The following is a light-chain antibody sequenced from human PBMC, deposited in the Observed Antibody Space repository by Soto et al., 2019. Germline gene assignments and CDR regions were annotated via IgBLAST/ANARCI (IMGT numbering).Light chain of an antibody. CDR3: SSYISSSTVV. J-gene: IGLJ2*01. Sequence: QSALTQPASVSGSPGKSITISCTGTSSDVGGYNFVSWYQQHPGKAPKLMIFAVSNRPSGVSNRFSGSKSGNTASLTISGLQAEEEADYYCSSYISSSTVVFGGGTKLTVL. CDR1: SSDVGGYNF. CDR2: AVS. V-gene: IGLV2-14*01.